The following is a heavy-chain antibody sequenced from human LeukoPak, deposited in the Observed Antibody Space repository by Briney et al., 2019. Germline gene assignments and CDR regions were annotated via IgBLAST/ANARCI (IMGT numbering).Heavy chain of an antibody. CDR3: ARNYGDYYFDY. CDR2: INHSGST. CDR1: GGSFSGYY. V-gene: IGHV4-34*01. Sequence: KPSETLSLTCAVYGGSFSGYYWNWIRQPPGKGLEWIGEINHSGSTNYNPSLKSRVTISVDTSKNQFSLKLSSVTAADTAVYYCARNYGDYYFDYWGQGTLVTVSS. D-gene: IGHD4-17*01. J-gene: IGHJ4*02.